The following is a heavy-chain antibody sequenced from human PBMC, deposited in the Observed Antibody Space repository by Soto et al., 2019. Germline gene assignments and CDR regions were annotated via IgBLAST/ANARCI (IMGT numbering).Heavy chain of an antibody. J-gene: IGHJ6*02. CDR3: ARDSYSSGWSRVYYYYGMDV. D-gene: IGHD6-19*01. CDR1: GFTFSSYW. Sequence: GGSLRLSCADSGFTFSSYWMHWVRQAPGKGLVWVSRINSDGSSTSYADSVKGRFTISRDNAKNTLYLQMNSLRAEDTAVYYCARDSYSSGWSRVYYYYGMDVWGQGTTVTVSS. CDR2: INSDGSST. V-gene: IGHV3-74*01.